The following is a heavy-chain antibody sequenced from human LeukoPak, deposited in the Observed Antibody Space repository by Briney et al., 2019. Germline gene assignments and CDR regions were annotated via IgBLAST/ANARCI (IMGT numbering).Heavy chain of an antibody. CDR1: GFTFDDYA. CDR3: AKDMGYSSSSRAFDI. CDR2: ISWNSGSI. D-gene: IGHD6-6*01. J-gene: IGHJ3*02. V-gene: IGHV3-9*03. Sequence: GRSLRLSCAASGFTFDDYAMHWVRQAPEKGLEWVSGISWNSGSIGYADSVKGRFTISRDNAKNSLYLQMNSLRAEDMALYYCAKDMGYSSSSRAFDIWGQGTMVTVSS.